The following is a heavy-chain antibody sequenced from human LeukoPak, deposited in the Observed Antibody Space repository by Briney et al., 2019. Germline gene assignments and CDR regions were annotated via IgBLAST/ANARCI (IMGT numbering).Heavy chain of an antibody. CDR2: IIPIFGTA. J-gene: IGHJ4*02. Sequence: SVKVSCKASGGTFSSYAISWVRQAPGQGLEWMGGIIPIFGTANYAQKFQGRVTITTDESTSTAYMELSSLRSEDTAVYYCAGGGGSEYYFDYWGQGTLVTVSS. V-gene: IGHV1-69*05. CDR1: GGTFSSYA. CDR3: AGGGGSEYYFDY. D-gene: IGHD1-26*01.